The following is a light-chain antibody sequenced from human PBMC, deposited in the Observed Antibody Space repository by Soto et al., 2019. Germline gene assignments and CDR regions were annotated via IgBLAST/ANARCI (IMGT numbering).Light chain of an antibody. J-gene: IGKJ1*01. Sequence: DVQMTQSTSTLSASVGDRVTITCRASQTINKWLAWYQQKPGKAPRLLIYMASTLESGVPSRFSGSGSGTEFTLTISSLQPDDFATYYCQQYETFSGTFGPGTKVDIK. CDR1: QTINKW. V-gene: IGKV1-5*01. CDR2: MAS. CDR3: QQYETFSGT.